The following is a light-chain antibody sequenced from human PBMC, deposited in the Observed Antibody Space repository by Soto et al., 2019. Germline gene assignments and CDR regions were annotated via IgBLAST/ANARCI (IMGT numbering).Light chain of an antibody. J-gene: IGKJ2*01. Sequence: EIVMTQSPATLSVSPGEGATLSCRASQSVSSNLAWYQQKPGQAPRLLIYGAYIRATGIPARFSGSGSGTEFTLTISSLQSEDFAVYYCQQYNNWPPYTFGQGTKLEIK. CDR1: QSVSSN. V-gene: IGKV3-15*01. CDR3: QQYNNWPPYT. CDR2: GAY.